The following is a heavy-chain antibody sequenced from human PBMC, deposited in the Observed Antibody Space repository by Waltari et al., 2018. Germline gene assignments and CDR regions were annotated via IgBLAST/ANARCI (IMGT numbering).Heavy chain of an antibody. CDR1: GITFRNYG. CDR3: ATVVGDHYRASD. V-gene: IGHV3-33*01. CDR2: IWYDGSNK. Sequence: QVQLVESGGGVVQPGRSLRLSCAASGITFRNYGMHWVRPAPGKGLEWVAVIWYDGSNKYYADSVKGRFTISRDNSKNTLYLQMNNLRAEDTAVYYCATVVGDHYRASDWGQGTLVTVSS. J-gene: IGHJ4*02. D-gene: IGHD4-17*01.